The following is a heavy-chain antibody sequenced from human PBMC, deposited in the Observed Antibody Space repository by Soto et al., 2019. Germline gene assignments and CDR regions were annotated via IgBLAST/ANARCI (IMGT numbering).Heavy chain of an antibody. CDR3: ARAPRDYYDSSGRPHHYFDF. CDR1: GGSISSDGYY. V-gene: IGHV4-31*03. J-gene: IGHJ4*02. CDR2: IYYSGST. D-gene: IGHD3-22*01. Sequence: SETLSLTCTVSGGSISSDGYYWSWIRQHPGEGLEWIGYIYYSGSTYYNPSLKSRVTISVDTSKSQFSLKLSSVTAADTAVYYCARAPRDYYDSSGRPHHYFDFWGQGTLVTVSS.